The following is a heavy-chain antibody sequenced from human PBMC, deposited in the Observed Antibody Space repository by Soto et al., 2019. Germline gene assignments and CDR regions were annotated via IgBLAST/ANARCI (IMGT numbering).Heavy chain of an antibody. CDR1: DGSISSGAYS. J-gene: IGHJ6*02. V-gene: IGHV4-31*02. CDR3: ARDRDGNRYFAPSGVDV. CDR2: VTHIANI. D-gene: IGHD3-16*02. Sequence: QVLLQESGPGLVKSSETLSLSCSAADGSISSGAYSWTWIRQRPGKGLEWIGSVTHIANIHYNPSLRSRVAISFDASKNDFFSLNMTDVNVADTAVYYCARDRDGNRYFAPSGVDVWGQGTTVTVSS.